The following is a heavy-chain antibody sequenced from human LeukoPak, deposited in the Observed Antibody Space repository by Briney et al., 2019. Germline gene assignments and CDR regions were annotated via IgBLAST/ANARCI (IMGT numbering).Heavy chain of an antibody. CDR2: IYSGGST. Sequence: GGSLRLSCAASGFTVSSNYMSWVRQAPGKGLEWVSVIYSGGSTYYADSVKGRFTISRDNSKNTLYLQMNSLRAEDTAVYYCARRAGDYSHPYDYWGQGILVTVSS. CDR3: ARRAGDYSHPYDY. V-gene: IGHV3-66*04. J-gene: IGHJ4*02. CDR1: GFTVSSNY. D-gene: IGHD3-22*01.